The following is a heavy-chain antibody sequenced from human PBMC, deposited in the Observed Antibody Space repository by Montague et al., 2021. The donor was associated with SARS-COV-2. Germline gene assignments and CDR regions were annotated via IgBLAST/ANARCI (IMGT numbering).Heavy chain of an antibody. J-gene: IGHJ6*03. V-gene: IGHV4-59*01. CDR2: LYYSGST. CDR3: ARHPPGYRYFCYLDV. Sequence: SETLSLTCTVSGGSISSYYWSWIRQPPGKGLERIGYLYYSGSTNYNPSLKSRVTISVDTSKNQFSLRVNSVTAADTAGYYCARHPPGYRYFCYLDVWGKGTTVTVSS. CDR1: GGSISSYY. D-gene: IGHD1-1*01.